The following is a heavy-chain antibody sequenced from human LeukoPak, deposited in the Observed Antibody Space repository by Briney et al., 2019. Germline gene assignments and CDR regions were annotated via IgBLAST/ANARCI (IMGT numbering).Heavy chain of an antibody. CDR1: GFTFSDYY. Sequence: GGSLRLSCAASGFTFSDYYMSWIRQAPGKGLEWVSYISSSSNTIYYADSVKGRFTIYRDIAKNSLYLQMNSLRVEDTAVYYCARDQPRGTIAARPTAFDIWGQGTMVTVSS. D-gene: IGHD6-6*01. CDR3: ARDQPRGTIAARPTAFDI. CDR2: ISSSSNTI. V-gene: IGHV3-11*04. J-gene: IGHJ3*02.